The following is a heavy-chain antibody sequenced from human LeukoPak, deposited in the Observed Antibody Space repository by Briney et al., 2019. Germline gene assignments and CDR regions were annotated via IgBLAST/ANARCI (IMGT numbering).Heavy chain of an antibody. CDR2: TSGDGGST. V-gene: IGHV3-43*02. CDR3: AKDLSGWYGGWD. CDR1: GFTFDDYA. D-gene: IGHD6-19*01. J-gene: IGHJ4*02. Sequence: GSLRLSCAASGFTFDDYAMHWVRQAPGKGLEWVSLTSGDGGSTYYADSVKGRFTISRDNSKNSLYLQMNSLRTEDTALYYCAKDLSGWYGGWDWGQGTLVTVSS.